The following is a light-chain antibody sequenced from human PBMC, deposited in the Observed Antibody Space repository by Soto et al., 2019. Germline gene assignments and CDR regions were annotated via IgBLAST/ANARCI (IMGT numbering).Light chain of an antibody. CDR3: SSYRNRNTVV. CDR2: EVS. CDR1: SSDVGGYNY. Sequence: QSVLTQPASVSGSPGQSITISCTGTSSDVGGYNYVCWYRQHPGKVPKLISYEVSNRPSGVSNRFSGSKCGNTASLTISGLQAEDEADYYCSSYRNRNTVVFGGGTKLTVL. J-gene: IGLJ2*01. V-gene: IGLV2-14*01.